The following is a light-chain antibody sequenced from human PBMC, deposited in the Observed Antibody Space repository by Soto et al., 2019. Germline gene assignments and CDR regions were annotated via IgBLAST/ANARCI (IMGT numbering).Light chain of an antibody. V-gene: IGKV3-20*01. Sequence: EIVLTQSPGTLSLSLGERATLSCRASQSVNNNYLAWYQQKPGQAPRLLIYGASGRATGIPDRFSGSGSGTAFSLTISRLEPEDFAVYYCQQYVNSLTFGGGTKVEIK. J-gene: IGKJ4*01. CDR2: GAS. CDR3: QQYVNSLT. CDR1: QSVNNNY.